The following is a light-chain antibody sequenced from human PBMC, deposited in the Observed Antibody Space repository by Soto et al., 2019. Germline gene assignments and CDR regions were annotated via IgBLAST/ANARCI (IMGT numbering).Light chain of an antibody. CDR3: QQYNNLPQT. V-gene: IGKV3-15*01. J-gene: IGKJ1*01. Sequence: EIVMTQSPATLSVSPGERATLSCRASQSVSSNLAWYQQKPGQAPRLLIYGASTRATGIPARFSGSGSGTEFTLTISSLQSEDFAVYYCQQYNNLPQTFGQGT. CDR2: GAS. CDR1: QSVSSN.